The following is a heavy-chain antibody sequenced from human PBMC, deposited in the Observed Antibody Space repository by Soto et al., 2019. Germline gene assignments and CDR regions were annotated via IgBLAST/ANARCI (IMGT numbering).Heavy chain of an antibody. CDR2: ISYDGSNK. CDR1: GITFSSYA. Sequence: GGSLRLSCAASGITFSSYAMHWVRQAPGKGLEWVAVISYDGSNKYYADSVKGRFTISRDNSKNTLYLQMNSLRAEDTAVYYCARGSCSGGSCIYDYWGQGTLVTVSS. D-gene: IGHD2-15*01. CDR3: ARGSCSGGSCIYDY. J-gene: IGHJ4*02. V-gene: IGHV3-30-3*01.